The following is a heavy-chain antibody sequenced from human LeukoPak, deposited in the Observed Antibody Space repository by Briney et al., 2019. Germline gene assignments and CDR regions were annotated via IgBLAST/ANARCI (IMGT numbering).Heavy chain of an antibody. J-gene: IGHJ6*03. D-gene: IGHD4-11*01. V-gene: IGHV3-21*01. Sequence: PGGSLRLSRAASGFTFSSYSMNWVRQAPGKGLEWVSSISSSSSYIYYADSMKGRFTISRDNAKNSLYLQMNSLRAEDTAVYYCARGHSNQYYYYYMDVWGKGTTVTVSS. CDR2: ISSSSSYI. CDR1: GFTFSSYS. CDR3: ARGHSNQYYYYYMDV.